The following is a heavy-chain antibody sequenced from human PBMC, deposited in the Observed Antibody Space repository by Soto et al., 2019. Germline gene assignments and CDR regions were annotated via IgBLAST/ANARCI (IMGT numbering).Heavy chain of an antibody. D-gene: IGHD5-18*01. Sequence: QVQLVESGGGVVQPGRSLRLSYAASGFTFSSYAMHWVRQAPGKGLEWVAVISYDGSNKYYADSVKGRFTISRDNSKNTLYLQMNSLRDEDTAVYYGARELEDTAMVNYYYYGMDVWGQGTTVTVSS. CDR2: ISYDGSNK. CDR3: ARELEDTAMVNYYYYGMDV. J-gene: IGHJ6*02. V-gene: IGHV3-30-3*01. CDR1: GFTFSSYA.